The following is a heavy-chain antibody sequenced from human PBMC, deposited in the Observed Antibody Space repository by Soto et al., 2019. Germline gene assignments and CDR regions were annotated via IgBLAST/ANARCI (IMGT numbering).Heavy chain of an antibody. CDR2: IVVGSGNT. CDR3: AAVPYYYDTSGTYFDY. V-gene: IGHV1-58*01. Sequence: QMQLVQSGPEAKKPGTSVKVSCKASGFTFPSSAVQWVRQARGQRLEWIASIVVGSGNTNYAQKFQERLTISRDMSTNTAYMELSSLRSEDTAVYYCAAVPYYYDTSGTYFDYWGQGTLVTVSS. D-gene: IGHD3-22*01. J-gene: IGHJ4*02. CDR1: GFTFPSSA.